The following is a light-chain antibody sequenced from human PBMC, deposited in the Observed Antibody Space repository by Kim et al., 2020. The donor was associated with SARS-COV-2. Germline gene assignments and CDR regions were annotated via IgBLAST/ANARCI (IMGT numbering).Light chain of an antibody. Sequence: QAITIHSTGPSSDVGFSNSVSWYQQRPGKAPKLVIYDVSERASGVSNRFSGSRSGNTASLTISGLRAEDEADYYCSSHTTSSTYVFGSGTKVTVL. CDR2: DVS. CDR3: SSHTTSSTYV. J-gene: IGLJ1*01. CDR1: SSDVGFSNS. V-gene: IGLV2-14*04.